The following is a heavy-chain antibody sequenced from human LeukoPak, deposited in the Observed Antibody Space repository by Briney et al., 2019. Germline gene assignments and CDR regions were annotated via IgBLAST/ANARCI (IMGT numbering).Heavy chain of an antibody. CDR2: IYYSGST. CDR1: GGSISSSSYY. CDR3: ARRRDDFWSGGGPFDP. D-gene: IGHD3-3*01. J-gene: IGHJ5*02. Sequence: SETLSLTCTVSGGSISSSSYYWGWIRQPPGKGLEWIGSIYYSGSTYYNPSLKSRVTISVDTSKNQFSLKLSSVTAADTAVYYCARRRDDFWSGGGPFDPWGQGTLVTVSS. V-gene: IGHV4-39*01.